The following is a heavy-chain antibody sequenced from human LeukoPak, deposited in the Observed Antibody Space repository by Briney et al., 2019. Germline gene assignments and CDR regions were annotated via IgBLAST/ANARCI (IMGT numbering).Heavy chain of an antibody. D-gene: IGHD6-13*01. V-gene: IGHV3-48*03. CDR1: GFTFSSYE. CDR3: AKDRIAAAGRSNYYYYGMDV. CDR2: ISSSGSII. Sequence: GGSLRLSCAASGFTFSSYEMNWVRQAPGKGLEWVSYISSSGSIIYYADSVKGRFTISRDNAKNSLYLQMNSLRAEDTAVYYCAKDRIAAAGRSNYYYYGMDVWGQGTTVTVSS. J-gene: IGHJ6*02.